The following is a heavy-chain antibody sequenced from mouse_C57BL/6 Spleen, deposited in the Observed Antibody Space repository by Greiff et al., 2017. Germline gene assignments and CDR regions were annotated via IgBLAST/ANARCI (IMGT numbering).Heavy chain of an antibody. D-gene: IGHD3-1*01. CDR1: GYTFTSYW. J-gene: IGHJ1*03. CDR2: IDPSDSYT. Sequence: QVQLQQSGAELVKPGASVKLSCKASGYTFTSYWMQWVKQRPGQGLEWIGEIDPSDSYTNYNQKFKGKATLTVDTSSSTAYMQLSSLTSEDSAVYYCARKGLSYWYFDVWGTGTTVTVSS. CDR3: ARKGLSYWYFDV. V-gene: IGHV1-50*01.